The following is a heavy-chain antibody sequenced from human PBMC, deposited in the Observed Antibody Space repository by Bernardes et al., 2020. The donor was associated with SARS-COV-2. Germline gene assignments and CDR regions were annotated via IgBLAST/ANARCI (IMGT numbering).Heavy chain of an antibody. J-gene: IGHJ3*02. CDR1: GYTLTEFS. V-gene: IGHV1-24*01. CDR2: FDPQQHKI. CDR3: ATDDPAGAVFGVVIYALHI. D-gene: IGHD3-3*01. Sequence: ASAKVSCKVSGYTLTEFSMHWVRQAPGKGLEWLGGFDPQQHKIIYAQKFQGRVTMTEDTSTDTAYMELRSLRSEDTAVYYCATDDPAGAVFGVVIYALHIWGQGTMVTVSS.